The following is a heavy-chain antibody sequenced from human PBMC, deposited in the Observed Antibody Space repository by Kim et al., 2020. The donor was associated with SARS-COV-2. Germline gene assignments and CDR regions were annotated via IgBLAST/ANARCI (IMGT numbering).Heavy chain of an antibody. D-gene: IGHD4-17*01. CDR3: WRTNYGGYV. J-gene: IGHJ4*02. CDR2: IKNGGTEK. CDR1: GFTFSSYW. Sequence: GGSLRLSCAASGFTFSSYWMNWVRQAPGKGLEWVAHIKNGGTEKYYVDSVKGRITISRAKAKNSLSLDVNSVRVEDTDVYYCWRTNYGGYVWGQGTLVTVSS. V-gene: IGHV3-7*01.